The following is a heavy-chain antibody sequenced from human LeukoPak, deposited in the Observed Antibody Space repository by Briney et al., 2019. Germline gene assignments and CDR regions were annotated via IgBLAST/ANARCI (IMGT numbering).Heavy chain of an antibody. CDR2: IYSGGST. J-gene: IGHJ1*01. CDR1: GFTVSSNY. CDR3: ARDSSGYMYFQH. V-gene: IGHV3-53*01. Sequence: GGSLRLSCAASGFTVSSNYMSWVRQAPGKGLEWVSVIYSGGSTYYADSVKGRFTISRDNSKNTLYLQMNSLRAEDTAVYYCARDSSGYMYFQHWGKGTLVTVSS. D-gene: IGHD3-22*01.